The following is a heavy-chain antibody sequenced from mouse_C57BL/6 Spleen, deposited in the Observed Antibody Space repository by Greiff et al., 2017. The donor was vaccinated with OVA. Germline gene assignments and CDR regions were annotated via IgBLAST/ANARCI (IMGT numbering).Heavy chain of an antibody. V-gene: IGHV3-1*01. CDR2: ISYSGST. J-gene: IGHJ3*01. Sequence: DVKLQESGPGMVKPSQSLSLTCTVTGYSITSGYDWHWIRHFPGNKLEWMGYISYSGSTNYNPSLKSRISITHDTSKNHFFLKLNSVTTEDTATYYCARDRYYGSSPAWFAYWGQGTLVTVSA. CDR1: GYSITSGYD. CDR3: ARDRYYGSSPAWFAY. D-gene: IGHD1-1*01.